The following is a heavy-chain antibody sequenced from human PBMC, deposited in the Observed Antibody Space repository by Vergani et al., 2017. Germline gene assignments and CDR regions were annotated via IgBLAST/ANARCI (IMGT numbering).Heavy chain of an antibody. Sequence: EVQLVESGGGLVQPGGSLRLSCAASGFPFSSYELNWVRQAPGKGLEWVSYISSSGRTGYYADNVKGRFTFSRDNAKNSLDLQMISLRAEDTAVYYCARDEAWMTDYWGQGTLVTVSS. CDR3: ARDEAWMTDY. CDR1: GFPFSSYE. CDR2: ISSSGRTG. V-gene: IGHV3-48*03. D-gene: IGHD5-12*01. J-gene: IGHJ4*02.